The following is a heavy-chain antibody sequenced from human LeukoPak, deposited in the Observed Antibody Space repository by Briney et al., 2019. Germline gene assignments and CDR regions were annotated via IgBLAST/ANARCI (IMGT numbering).Heavy chain of an antibody. CDR1: GGPISNYD. CDR3: ARLGYCSGGSCPREYYYFMDV. CDR2: FYTSGNT. D-gene: IGHD2-15*01. J-gene: IGHJ6*03. Sequence: SETLFLTCTVSGGPISNYDWRWIRQPAGKGLEWIGRFYTSGNTNYNPSLKSRVIMSVDTSKNQLSLKLSSVTAADTAVYYCARLGYCSGGSCPREYYYFMDVWGKRTTVTVSS. V-gene: IGHV4-4*07.